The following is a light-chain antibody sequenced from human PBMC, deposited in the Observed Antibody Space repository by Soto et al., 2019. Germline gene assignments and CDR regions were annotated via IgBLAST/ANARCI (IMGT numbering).Light chain of an antibody. Sequence: IQLTQSPSSLSASVGDRVTITCRASQGIRNYLVWYQQKSGKAPKLLIYAASTLQSGVPSRFGGSGSGTDFTLTIGSLQHEDFATYCCQQLNSYPPLTFGGGTKVAIK. CDR1: QGIRNY. CDR2: AAS. J-gene: IGKJ4*01. V-gene: IGKV1-9*01. CDR3: QQLNSYPPLT.